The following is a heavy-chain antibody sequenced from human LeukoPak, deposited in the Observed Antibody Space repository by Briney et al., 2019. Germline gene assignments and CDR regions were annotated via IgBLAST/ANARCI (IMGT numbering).Heavy chain of an antibody. D-gene: IGHD6-19*01. V-gene: IGHV4-4*07. CDR1: GGSISSYY. CDR2: IYTSGST. J-gene: IGHJ4*02. Sequence: SETLSLTCTVSGGSISSYYWSWIRQPAGKGLEWIGRIYTSGSTNYNPSLKSRFTMSVDTSKNQFSLKQNSVTAADTAVYYCARSLSSGWFPFDYWGQGTLVTVSS. CDR3: ARSLSSGWFPFDY.